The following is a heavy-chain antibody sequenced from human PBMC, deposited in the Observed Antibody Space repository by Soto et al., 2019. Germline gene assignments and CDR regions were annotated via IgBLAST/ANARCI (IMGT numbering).Heavy chain of an antibody. D-gene: IGHD1-1*01. J-gene: IGHJ6*02. Sequence: QVLLVESGGGLVKAGGSLRLSCAASGFIFSGYYMSWVRQTPGKGLEGISYISTRSTYTNYADSVKGRFTISRDNTKNSLYLQMDSLGVEDTAVYYCARDLAWKRGKVGRYYYGMDVWGQGTTVTVSS. CDR3: ARDLAWKRGKVGRYYYGMDV. CDR2: ISTRSTYT. V-gene: IGHV3-11*06. CDR1: GFIFSGYY.